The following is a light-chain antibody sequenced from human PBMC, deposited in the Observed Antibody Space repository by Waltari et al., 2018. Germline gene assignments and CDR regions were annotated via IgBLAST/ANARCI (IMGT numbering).Light chain of an antibody. CDR1: SGHSSYI. V-gene: IGLV4-60*03. Sequence: QPVLTQSSSASASLGSSVKLTCTLSSGHSSYIIAWHQQQPGKAPRYLMKLEGSGSYSKGSGVRDRFSGSSSVADRYLIVSNIQSEDEADYYCETWHSNTQVFGGGTKLTVL. J-gene: IGLJ2*01. CDR3: ETWHSNTQV. CDR2: LEGSGSY.